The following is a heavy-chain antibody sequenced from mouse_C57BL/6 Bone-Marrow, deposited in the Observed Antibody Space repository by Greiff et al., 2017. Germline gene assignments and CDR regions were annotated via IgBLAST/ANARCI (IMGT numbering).Heavy chain of an antibody. V-gene: IGHV5-4*01. CDR2: ISDGGSYT. Sequence: EVHLVESGGGLVKPGGSLKLSCAASGFTFSSYAMSWVRQTPEKRLEWVATISDGGSYTYYPDNVKGRFTISRDNAENNLYLQMSHLKSEDTAMYYCARDKGLLRDFDVWGTGTTVTVSS. D-gene: IGHD1-1*01. CDR3: ARDKGLLRDFDV. J-gene: IGHJ1*03. CDR1: GFTFSSYA.